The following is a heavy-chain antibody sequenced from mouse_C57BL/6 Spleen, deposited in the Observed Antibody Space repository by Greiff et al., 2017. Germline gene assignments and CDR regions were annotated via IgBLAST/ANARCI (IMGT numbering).Heavy chain of an antibody. V-gene: IGHV1-55*01. Sequence: VQLQQPGAELVKPGASVKMSCKASGYTFTSYWITWVKQRPGQGLEWIGDIYPGSGSTNYNEKFKSKATLTVDTSSSTAYMQLSSLTSEDSAVYYCAREDGYYGDYYAMDYWGQGTSVTVSS. J-gene: IGHJ4*01. D-gene: IGHD2-3*01. CDR1: GYTFTSYW. CDR2: IYPGSGST. CDR3: AREDGYYGDYYAMDY.